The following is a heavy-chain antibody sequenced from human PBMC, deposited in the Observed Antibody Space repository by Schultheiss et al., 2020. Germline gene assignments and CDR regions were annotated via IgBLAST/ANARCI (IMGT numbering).Heavy chain of an antibody. V-gene: IGHV4-4*07. CDR1: GDSISSYD. D-gene: IGHD1-26*01. CDR2: SYSTGGT. Sequence: SQTLSLTCTVSGDSISSYDWNCIRQSAGKGLKWIGRSYSTGGTKYKCFLKSRVTISVDTSKNQFSLKLSSVTAADTAVYYCARVQTVGVGGYVYWGQGTLVTVSS. J-gene: IGHJ4*02. CDR3: ARVQTVGVGGYVY.